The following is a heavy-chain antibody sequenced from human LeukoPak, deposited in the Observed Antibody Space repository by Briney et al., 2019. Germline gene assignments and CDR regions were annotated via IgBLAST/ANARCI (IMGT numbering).Heavy chain of an antibody. Sequence: GGSLRLSCAASGFTFSSYSMNWVRQAPGKGLEWVALISYDGSNKYYADSVKGRFTISRDNSKNTLYLQMSSLRAEDTAVYFCARDEDVYSSGWSSGASDYWGQGTLVTVSS. CDR3: ARDEDVYSSGWSSGASDY. D-gene: IGHD6-19*01. V-gene: IGHV3-30*03. J-gene: IGHJ4*02. CDR2: ISYDGSNK. CDR1: GFTFSSYS.